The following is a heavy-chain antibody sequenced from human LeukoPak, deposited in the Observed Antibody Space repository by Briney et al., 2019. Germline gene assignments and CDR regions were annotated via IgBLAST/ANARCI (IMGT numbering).Heavy chain of an antibody. CDR2: IIPIFGTA. Sequence: GASVKVSCKASGGTFSSYAISWVRQAPGQGLEWMGGIIPIFGTANYAQKFQGRVTITADESTSTAYMELSSLRSEDTAVYYCARSYYDSSGNYRRWFDPWGQGTLVTVSS. D-gene: IGHD3-22*01. V-gene: IGHV1-69*13. J-gene: IGHJ5*02. CDR3: ARSYYDSSGNYRRWFDP. CDR1: GGTFSSYA.